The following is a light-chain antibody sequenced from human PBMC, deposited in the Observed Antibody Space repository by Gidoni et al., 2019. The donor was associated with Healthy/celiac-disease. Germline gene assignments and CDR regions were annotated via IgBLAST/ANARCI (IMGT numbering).Light chain of an antibody. CDR2: GAS. J-gene: IGKJ3*01. CDR3: QQYNNWPLFT. Sequence: EIVITQSPATLSVSPGERATLSCRASQRVSSNLAWYQQKPGQAPRLLIYGASTRATGIPARFSGSGSGTEFTLTISSLQSEDFAVYYCQQYNNWPLFTFGPGTKVDIK. V-gene: IGKV3-15*01. CDR1: QRVSSN.